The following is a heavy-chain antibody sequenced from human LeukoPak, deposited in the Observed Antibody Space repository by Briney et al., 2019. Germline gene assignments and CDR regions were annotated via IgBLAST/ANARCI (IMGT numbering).Heavy chain of an antibody. Sequence: ASVKVSCKVSGYTLTELSMHWVRQAPGKGLEWMGWMNPNSGNTGYAQKFQGRVTMTRNTSISTAYMELSSLRSEDTAVYYCARGRDWFDPWGQGTLVAVSS. CDR3: ARGRDWFDP. V-gene: IGHV1-8*01. CDR1: GYTLTELS. CDR2: MNPNSGNT. J-gene: IGHJ5*02.